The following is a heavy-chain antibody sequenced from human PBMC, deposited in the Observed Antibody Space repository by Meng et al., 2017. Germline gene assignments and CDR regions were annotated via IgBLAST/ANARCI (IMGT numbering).Heavy chain of an antibody. J-gene: IGHJ4*02. CDR3: ACGVVYAISYFDY. CDR1: GDSVSSNSAA. V-gene: IGHV6-1*01. CDR2: TYNRSKWYN. D-gene: IGHD2-8*02. Sequence: AQQQQSGPGLVKPSPTHALTCAISGDSVSSNSAAWSWLRHSPSRGLGWLEMTYNRSKWYNDYALSVKSRITVNPDTSKNQFSLQLNSVAPEDTAVYYCACGVVYAISYFDYWGQGTLVTVSS.